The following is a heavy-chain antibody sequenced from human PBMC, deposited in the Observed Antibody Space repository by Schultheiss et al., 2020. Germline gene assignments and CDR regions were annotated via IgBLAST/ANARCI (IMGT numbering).Heavy chain of an antibody. D-gene: IGHD3-3*01. Sequence: GGSLRLSCAASGFTFSSYIIHWVRQAPGKGLEWVANIKQDGSNKYYADSVKGRFTISRDNSKNTLYLQMNSLRAEDTAVYYCARDVYYDFWSGYQSQLDNWFDPWGQGTLVTVSS. CDR3: ARDVYYDFWSGYQSQLDNWFDP. V-gene: IGHV3-30*02. J-gene: IGHJ5*02. CDR1: GFTFSSYI. CDR2: IKQDGSNK.